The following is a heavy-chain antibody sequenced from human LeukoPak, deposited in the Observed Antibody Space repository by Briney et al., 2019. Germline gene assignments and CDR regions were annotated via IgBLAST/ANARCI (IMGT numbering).Heavy chain of an antibody. CDR2: ISGSGGST. Sequence: GGSLRLSCAASGFTFSSYEMNWVRQAPGKGLEWVSAISGSGGSTYYADSVKGRFTISRDNSKNTPYLQMNSLRAEDTAVYYCAKDARSMIVVVITSNFDYWGQGTLVTVSS. CDR3: AKDARSMIVVVITSNFDY. J-gene: IGHJ4*02. D-gene: IGHD3-22*01. CDR1: GFTFSSYE. V-gene: IGHV3-23*01.